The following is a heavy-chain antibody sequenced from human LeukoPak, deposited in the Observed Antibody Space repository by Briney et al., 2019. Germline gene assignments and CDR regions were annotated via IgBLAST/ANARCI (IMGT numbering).Heavy chain of an antibody. CDR1: GFTFSSYS. J-gene: IGHJ4*02. CDR2: ISSSSSYI. CDR3: ARFPGSTAVGATTPDY. Sequence: GGSLRLSCAASGFTFSSYSMNWVRQAPGEGLEWVSSISSSSSYIYYADSVKGRFTISRDNAKNSLYLQMNSLRAEDTAVYYCARFPGSTAVGATTPDYWGQGTLVTVSS. V-gene: IGHV3-21*01. D-gene: IGHD1-26*01.